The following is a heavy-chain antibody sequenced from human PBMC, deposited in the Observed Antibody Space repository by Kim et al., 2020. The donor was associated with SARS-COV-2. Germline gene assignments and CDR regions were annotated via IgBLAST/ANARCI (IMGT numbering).Heavy chain of an antibody. Sequence: GGSLRLSCAASGFSFRTHGMHWVRQAPGKGLEWVAVISHDGSHEKYADSVRGRFTISRDTSKSILYLQMRSLRVDDTAVYYCATDGGSGWYPSYYFDNWGLGTLVPAPS. CDR2: ISHDGSHE. D-gene: IGHD6-19*01. CDR3: ATDGGSGWYPSYYFDN. V-gene: IGHV3-33*05. J-gene: IGHJ4*02. CDR1: GFSFRTHG.